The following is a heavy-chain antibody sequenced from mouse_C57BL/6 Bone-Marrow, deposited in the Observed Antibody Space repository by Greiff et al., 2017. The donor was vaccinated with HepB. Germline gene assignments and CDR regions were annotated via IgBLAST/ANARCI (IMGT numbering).Heavy chain of an antibody. D-gene: IGHD2-3*01. Sequence: VQLKQSGAELVRPGASVKLSCTASGFNFKDDYMHWVKQRPEQGLEWIGWIDPENGDTEYASKFQGKATITADTSSNTAYLQLSSLTSEDTAVYYCTTRWLLHAMDYWGQGTSVTVSS. CDR3: TTRWLLHAMDY. V-gene: IGHV14-4*01. J-gene: IGHJ4*01. CDR2: IDPENGDT. CDR1: GFNFKDDY.